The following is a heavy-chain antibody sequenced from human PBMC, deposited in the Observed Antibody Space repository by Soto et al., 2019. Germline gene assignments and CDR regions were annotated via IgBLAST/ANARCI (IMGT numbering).Heavy chain of an antibody. CDR1: GYTFAGYY. CDR3: ARGFLEGLDYYYGMDV. V-gene: IGHV1-2*02. J-gene: IGHJ6*02. D-gene: IGHD3-3*01. CDR2: INPNSGGT. Sequence: WASVKVSCKASGYTFAGYYMHWVRQAPGQGLEWMGWINPNSGGTNYAQKFQGRVTMTRDTSISTAYMELSRLRSDDTAVYYCARGFLEGLDYYYGMDVWGQGTTVTVSS.